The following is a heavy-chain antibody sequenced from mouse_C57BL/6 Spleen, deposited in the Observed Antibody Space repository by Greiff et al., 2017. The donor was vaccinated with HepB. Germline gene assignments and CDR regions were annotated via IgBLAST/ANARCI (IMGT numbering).Heavy chain of an antibody. CDR3: ARAGEYDGYFDY. CDR2: INPSSGYT. V-gene: IGHV1-7*01. CDR1: GYTFTSYW. Sequence: VQLQQSGAELAKPGASVKLSCKASGYTFTSYWMHWVKQRPGQGLEWIGYINPSSGYTKYNQKFKDKATLTADKSSRPAYMQLSSLTYEDSAVYYCARAGEYDGYFDYWGQGTTLTVSS. D-gene: IGHD2-4*01. J-gene: IGHJ2*01.